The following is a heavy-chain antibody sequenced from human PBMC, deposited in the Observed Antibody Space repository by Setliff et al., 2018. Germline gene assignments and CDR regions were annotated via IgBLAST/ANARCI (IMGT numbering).Heavy chain of an antibody. D-gene: IGHD1-26*01. CDR1: GYTLTELS. CDR2: FDPEDGET. CDR3: ATSTWELGGFDY. J-gene: IGHJ4*02. Sequence: ASVKVSCKVSGYTLTELSMHWVRQAPGKGLEWMGGFDPEDGETIYAQKLHGRVTMTEDTSTDTAYMELSSLRSEDTAVYYCATSTWELGGFDYWGQGTLVTVSS. V-gene: IGHV1-24*01.